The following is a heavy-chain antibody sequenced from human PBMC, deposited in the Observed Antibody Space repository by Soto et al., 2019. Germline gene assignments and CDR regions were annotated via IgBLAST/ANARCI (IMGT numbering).Heavy chain of an antibody. J-gene: IGHJ6*03. CDR1: GGSISSSSYY. D-gene: IGHD5-12*01. CDR3: ARRPGGYERYYYYMDV. V-gene: IGHV4-39*01. CDR2: IYYSGST. Sequence: SETLSLTCTVSGGSISSSSYYWGWIRQPPGKGLEWIGSIYYSGSTYYNPSLKSRVTISVDTSKNQFSLKLSSVTAADTAVYYYARRPGGYERYYYYMDVWGKGTTVTVSS.